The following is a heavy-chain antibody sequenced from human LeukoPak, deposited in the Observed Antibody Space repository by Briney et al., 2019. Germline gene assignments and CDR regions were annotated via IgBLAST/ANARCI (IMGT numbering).Heavy chain of an antibody. J-gene: IGHJ6*03. D-gene: IGHD3-3*01. V-gene: IGHV4-4*09. CDR3: AGYDFWSGYRYYYYYMDV. CDR2: IYTSGST. Sequence: SETLSLTCTVSGGSISSYYWSWIRQPPGKGLEWIGYIYTSGSTNYNPSLKSRVTISVDTSKNQFSLKLSSVTAADTAVYYCAGYDFWSGYRYYYYYMDVWGKGTTVTVSS. CDR1: GGSISSYY.